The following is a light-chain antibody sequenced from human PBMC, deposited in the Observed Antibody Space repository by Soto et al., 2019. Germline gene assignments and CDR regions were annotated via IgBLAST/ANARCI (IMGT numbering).Light chain of an antibody. CDR3: QQSYSTTWT. CDR2: AAS. J-gene: IGKJ1*01. V-gene: IGKV1-39*01. Sequence: DIQMTQSPSPLSASVGDRVTLTFPASQSISSYLNWYQQKPGNAPKLLIYAASSLQSGVPSRFSGSGSETDFTLTISSLQPEDFATYSCQQSYSTTWTFGQGTKVDIK. CDR1: QSISSY.